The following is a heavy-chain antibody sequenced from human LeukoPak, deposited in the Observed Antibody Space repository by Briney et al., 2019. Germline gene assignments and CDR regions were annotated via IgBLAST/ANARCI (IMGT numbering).Heavy chain of an antibody. Sequence: PGGSLRRSCAASGILFSDTYLDWVRQAPGKGLEWVGRSSDKANGYTTKYAASVRDRFTISRDDSKNSLYLQMKSLKIEDTAVYYCARSGDSYGPNWFDPWGQGTLVTVSS. D-gene: IGHD5-18*01. CDR1: GILFSDTY. V-gene: IGHV3-72*01. J-gene: IGHJ5*02. CDR3: ARSGDSYGPNWFDP. CDR2: SSDKANGYTT.